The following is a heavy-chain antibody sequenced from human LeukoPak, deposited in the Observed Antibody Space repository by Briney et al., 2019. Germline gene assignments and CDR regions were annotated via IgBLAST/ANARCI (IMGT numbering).Heavy chain of an antibody. CDR1: GGTFSSYA. CDR3: ARFSDSSGYVADAFDI. D-gene: IGHD3-22*01. Sequence: GASVTVSCKASGGTFSSYAISWVRQAPGQGLEGMGGIIPIFGTANYAQKFQGRVTITTDESTSTAYMELSSLRSEGTAVYYCARFSDSSGYVADAFDIWGQGTMVTVSS. CDR2: IIPIFGTA. V-gene: IGHV1-69*05. J-gene: IGHJ3*02.